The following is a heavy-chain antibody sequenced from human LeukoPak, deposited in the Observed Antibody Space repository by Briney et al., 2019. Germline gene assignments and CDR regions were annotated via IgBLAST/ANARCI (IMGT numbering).Heavy chain of an antibody. J-gene: IGHJ4*02. CDR3: ARGGFTYYYDSSGYYYGY. V-gene: IGHV3-21*01. CDR2: ISSRSSYK. D-gene: IGHD3-22*01. CDR1: RFTFSSYS. Sequence: PGGSLRLSCAASRFTFSSYSMNWIRQAPGKGLEWVSAISSRSSYKYYADSVKGRFTISRDNAKNSLYLQMNSLRAEDTAVYYCARGGFTYYYDSSGYYYGYWGQGTLVTVSS.